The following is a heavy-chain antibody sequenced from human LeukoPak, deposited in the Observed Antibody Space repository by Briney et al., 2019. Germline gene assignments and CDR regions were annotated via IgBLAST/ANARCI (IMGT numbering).Heavy chain of an antibody. Sequence: SETLSLTCTVSGGSISSYYWSWIRQPPGKGLEWIGYIYYSGSTNYNPSLKSRVTISVDTSKNQFSLKLSSVTAADTAVYYCAREWWWGGIAAAGPYYYYYGMDVWGQGTTVTVSS. CDR1: GGSISSYY. V-gene: IGHV4-59*01. D-gene: IGHD6-13*01. CDR3: AREWWWGGIAAAGPYYYYYGMDV. CDR2: IYYSGST. J-gene: IGHJ6*02.